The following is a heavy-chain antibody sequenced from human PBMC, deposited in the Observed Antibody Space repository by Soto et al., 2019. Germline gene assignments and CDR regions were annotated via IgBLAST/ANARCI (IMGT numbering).Heavy chain of an antibody. CDR1: GGTFSSYT. CDR3: ASEYSSSDWFDP. J-gene: IGHJ5*02. D-gene: IGHD6-6*01. Sequence: QVQLVQSGAEVKKPGSSVTVSCKASGGTFSSYTISWVRQAPGQGLEWMGRIIPILGIANYAQKFQGRVTITADKATSTAYMELSSLRSEDTAVYYCASEYSSSDWFDPWGQGTLVTVSS. CDR2: IIPILGIA. V-gene: IGHV1-69*02.